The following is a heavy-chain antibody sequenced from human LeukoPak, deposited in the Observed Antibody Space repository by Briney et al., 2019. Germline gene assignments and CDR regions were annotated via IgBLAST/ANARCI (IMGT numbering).Heavy chain of an antibody. V-gene: IGHV3-23*01. Sequence: GGSLRLSCAVSGITLSNYGMSWVRQAPGKGLQWVAGISGSGGGTSYADSVKGRFTISRDNPKNTLYLQMNSLRAEDTAVYFCAKRGVVIRVILVGFHKEAYYFDSWGQGALVTVYS. J-gene: IGHJ4*02. D-gene: IGHD3-22*01. CDR3: AKRGVVIRVILVGFHKEAYYFDS. CDR2: ISGSGGGT. CDR1: GITLSNYG.